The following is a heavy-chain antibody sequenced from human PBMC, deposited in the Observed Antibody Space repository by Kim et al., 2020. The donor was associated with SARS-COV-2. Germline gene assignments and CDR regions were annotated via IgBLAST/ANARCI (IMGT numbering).Heavy chain of an antibody. J-gene: IGHJ4*02. CDR2: FDPEDGET. Sequence: ASVKVSCKVSGYTLTELSMHWVRQAPGKGLEWMGGFDPEDGETIYAQKFQGRVTMTEDTSTDTAYMELSSLRSEETAVYYCATGHAAGNVGDYWGQGTLVTVSS. V-gene: IGHV1-24*01. D-gene: IGHD6-13*01. CDR3: ATGHAAGNVGDY. CDR1: GYTLTELS.